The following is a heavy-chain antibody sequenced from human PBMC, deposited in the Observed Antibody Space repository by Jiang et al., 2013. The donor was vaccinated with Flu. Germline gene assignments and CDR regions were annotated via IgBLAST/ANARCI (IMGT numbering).Heavy chain of an antibody. J-gene: IGHJ4*02. CDR2: INPNSGGT. CDR3: ACPRGRDGYNPNQPVDY. V-gene: IGHV1-2*02. CDR1: GYIFTDYY. D-gene: IGHD5-24*01. Sequence: SGAEVKKPGASVKVSCKASGYIFTDYYIHWVRQAPGQGLEWMGWINPNSGGTSYARKFQGRVTMTRDTSISIAYMELSRLRSDDTAVYYCACPRGRDGYNPNQPVDYWGQGTLVTVS.